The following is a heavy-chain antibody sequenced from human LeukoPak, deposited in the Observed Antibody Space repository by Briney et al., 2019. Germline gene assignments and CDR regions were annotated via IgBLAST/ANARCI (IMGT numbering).Heavy chain of an antibody. D-gene: IGHD3-22*01. CDR2: IYYGGST. CDR1: GGSISSSSYY. CDR3: GYYDSSGYYFLGDY. J-gene: IGHJ4*02. Sequence: SETLSLTCTVSGGSISSSSYYWGWIRQPPGKGLEWIGSIYYGGSTYYNPSLKSRVTISVDTSKNQFSLKLSSVTAADTAVYYCGYYDSSGYYFLGDYWGQGTLVTVSS. V-gene: IGHV4-39*01.